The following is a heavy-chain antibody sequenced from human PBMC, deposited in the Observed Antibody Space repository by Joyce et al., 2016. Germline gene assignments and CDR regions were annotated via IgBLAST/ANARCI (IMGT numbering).Heavy chain of an antibody. Sequence: QVQLHQWGAGPLKPSETLSLTCGVYGGSFTDYYWTWIRQPPGRGLEWIAQINHEGRTDYHPSLKSRVTISVDTTRKQFSLRVDSVTVADTSIYYCARSMTKWLVPGVGWFDPWGQGTLVTVSS. CDR3: ARSMTKWLVPGVGWFDP. D-gene: IGHD6-19*01. V-gene: IGHV4-34*01. J-gene: IGHJ5*02. CDR1: GGSFTDYY. CDR2: INHEGRT.